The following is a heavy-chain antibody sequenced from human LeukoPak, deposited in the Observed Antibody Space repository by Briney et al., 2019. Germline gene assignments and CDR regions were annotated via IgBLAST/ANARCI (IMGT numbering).Heavy chain of an antibody. D-gene: IGHD4-23*01. Sequence: SETLSLTCAVYGGSFSGYYWGWIRQSPGKGLEWIGEINHSGSTNYNPSLKSRVTISVDTSKNQFSLKLSSVTAADTAVYYCAAVDYGGNFFDYWGQGTLVTVSS. CDR1: GGSFSGYY. CDR2: INHSGST. V-gene: IGHV4-34*01. CDR3: AAVDYGGNFFDY. J-gene: IGHJ4*02.